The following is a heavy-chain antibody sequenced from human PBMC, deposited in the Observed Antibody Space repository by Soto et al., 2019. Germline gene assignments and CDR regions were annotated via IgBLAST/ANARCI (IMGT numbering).Heavy chain of an antibody. Sequence: QVQLQESGPGLVKPSQTLSLTCSVSGDSVSSGDSYWSWIRQPPGKALEWIGYTSFSGYTSYSPSLKSRVPISVDMSKSQVALTLTSGTAADTAVYYCVRGGNPYHYATSGPGTFDKWGQGTLVSVSS. D-gene: IGHD1-26*01. V-gene: IGHV4-30-4*01. J-gene: IGHJ4*02. CDR3: VRGGNPYHYATSGPGTFDK. CDR1: GDSVSSGDSY. CDR2: TSFSGYT.